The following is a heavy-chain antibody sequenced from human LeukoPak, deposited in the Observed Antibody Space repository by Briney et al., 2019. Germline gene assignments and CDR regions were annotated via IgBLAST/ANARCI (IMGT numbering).Heavy chain of an antibody. CDR3: ASGSYSGFDP. CDR1: GYSISSGYY. D-gene: IGHD3-10*01. CDR2: IYHSGST. Sequence: SETLSLTCTVSGYSISSGYYWGWIRQPPGKGLEWIGSIYHSGSTYYNPSLKSRDTISVDTSKNQFSLKLSSVTAADTAVYYCASGSYSGFDPWGQGTLVTVSS. V-gene: IGHV4-38-2*02. J-gene: IGHJ5*02.